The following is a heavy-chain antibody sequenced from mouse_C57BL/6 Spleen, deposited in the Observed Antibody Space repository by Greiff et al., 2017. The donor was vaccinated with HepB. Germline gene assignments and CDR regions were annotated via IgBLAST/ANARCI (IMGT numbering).Heavy chain of an antibody. CDR2: ISSGGSYT. J-gene: IGHJ4*01. D-gene: IGHD4-1*01. V-gene: IGHV5-6*01. CDR1: GFTFSSYG. CDR3: ARLGRSYYAMDY. Sequence: EVKLVESGGDLVKPGGSLKLSCAASGFTFSSYGMSWVRQTPDKRLEWVATISSGGSYTYYPDSVKGRFTISRDNAKNTLYLQMSSLKSEDTAMYYCARLGRSYYAMDYWGQGTSVTVSS.